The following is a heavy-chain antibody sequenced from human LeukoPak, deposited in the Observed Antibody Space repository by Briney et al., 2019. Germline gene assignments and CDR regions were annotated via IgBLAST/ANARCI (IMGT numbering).Heavy chain of an antibody. CDR3: ARVLHNRNYDGSTYYGY. J-gene: IGHJ4*02. D-gene: IGHD3-22*01. CDR1: GFTFSSYA. Sequence: GGSLRLSCAASGFTFSSYAMHWVRQAPGKGLEYVSGIVSNGGSTYYANSVKGRFTISRDNSKNTLYLQMGSLRTEDMAVYYCARVLHNRNYDGSTYYGYWGQGTLVTVSS. V-gene: IGHV3-64*01. CDR2: IVSNGGST.